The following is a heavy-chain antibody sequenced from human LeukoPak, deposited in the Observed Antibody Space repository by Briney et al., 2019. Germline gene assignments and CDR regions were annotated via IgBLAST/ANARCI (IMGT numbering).Heavy chain of an antibody. CDR2: IYYSGST. D-gene: IGHD1-1*01. J-gene: IGHJ4*02. Sequence: SETLSLTCTVSGGSISSSSYYWGWIRQPPGKGLEWIGSIYYSGSTYYNPSLKSRVTISVDTSKNQFSLKLSPVTAADTAVYYCARLDPDPVRYHFDYWGQGTLVTVSS. CDR3: ARLDPDPVRYHFDY. V-gene: IGHV4-39*01. CDR1: GGSISSSSYY.